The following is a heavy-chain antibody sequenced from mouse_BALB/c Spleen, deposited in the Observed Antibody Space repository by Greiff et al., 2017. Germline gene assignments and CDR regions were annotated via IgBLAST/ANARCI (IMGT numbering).Heavy chain of an antibody. CDR3: ARRGNYYYAMDY. Sequence: EVKLEESGGGLVQPGGSLKLSCAASGFDFSRYWMSWVRQAPGKGLEWIGEINPDSSTINYTPSLKDKFIISRDNAKNTLYLQMSKVRSEDTALYYCARRGNYYYAMDYWGQGTSVTVSS. J-gene: IGHJ4*01. V-gene: IGHV4-1*02. CDR1: GFDFSRYW. D-gene: IGHD2-1*01. CDR2: INPDSSTI.